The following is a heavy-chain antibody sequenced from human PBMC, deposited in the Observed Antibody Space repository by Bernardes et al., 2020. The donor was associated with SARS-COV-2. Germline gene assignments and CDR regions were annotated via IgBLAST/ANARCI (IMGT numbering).Heavy chain of an antibody. D-gene: IGHD3-16*01. J-gene: IGHJ4*02. CDR2: FDPEGAKA. V-gene: IGHV1-24*01. CDR3: AAATLGAMGPMEF. Sequence: ASMKVSCRVSGYTLNELSIHWVRHSPAKGLEWMGRFDPEGAKAISTEEFQGRLTMTGDAATGTAYLDVNSLRSDDTATYFCAAATLGAMGPMEFWGQGTLVTVAS. CDR1: GYTLNELS.